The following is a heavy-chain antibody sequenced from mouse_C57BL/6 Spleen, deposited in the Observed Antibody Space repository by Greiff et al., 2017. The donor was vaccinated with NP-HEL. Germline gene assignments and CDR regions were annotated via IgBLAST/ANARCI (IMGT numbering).Heavy chain of an antibody. D-gene: IGHD3-3*01. V-gene: IGHV3-6*01. CDR3: ARDGDRAWFAY. CDR1: GYSITSGYY. CDR2: ISYDGSN. J-gene: IGHJ3*01. Sequence: ESGPGLVKPSQSLSLTCSVTGYSITSGYYWNWIRQFPGNKLEWMGYISYDGSNNYNPSLKNRISITRDTSKNQFFLKLNSVTTEDTATYYCARDGDRAWFAYWGQGTLVTVSA.